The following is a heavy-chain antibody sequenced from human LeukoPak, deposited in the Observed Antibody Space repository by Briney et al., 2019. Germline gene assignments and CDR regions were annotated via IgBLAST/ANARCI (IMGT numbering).Heavy chain of an antibody. CDR1: GGSVSSGSYY. CDR3: ARVPYDSNGYYSYFDY. J-gene: IGHJ4*02. D-gene: IGHD3-22*01. Sequence: SETLSLTCTVSGGSVSSGSYYWSWIRQPPGKGLEWIGYIYYSGNTNYNPSLKSRVTISVDTSKNQFSLKLSSVTAADTAVYYCARVPYDSNGYYSYFDYWGQGTLVTVSS. CDR2: IYYSGNT. V-gene: IGHV4-61*01.